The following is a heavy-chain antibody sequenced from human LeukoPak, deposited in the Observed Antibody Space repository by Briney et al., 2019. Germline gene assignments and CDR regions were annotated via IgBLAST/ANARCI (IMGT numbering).Heavy chain of an antibody. V-gene: IGHV3-21*01. Sequence: GGSLRLSCAASGFTFTTYSMNWVRQAPGKGLEWVSSISSSSSYIYYADSVKGRFTISRDNAKNSLYLHMNSLRAEDTAVDYCARGGFGVVIFPFDYWGQGTLVTVSS. CDR3: ARGGFGVVIFPFDY. J-gene: IGHJ4*02. CDR1: GFTFTTYS. D-gene: IGHD3-3*01. CDR2: ISSSSSYI.